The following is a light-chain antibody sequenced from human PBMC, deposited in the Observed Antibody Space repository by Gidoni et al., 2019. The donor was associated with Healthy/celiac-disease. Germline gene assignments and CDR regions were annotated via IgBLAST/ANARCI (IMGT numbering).Light chain of an antibody. Sequence: QSVLTQPASASGTPGQRVTISCSGSSSNIGSNTVNGYQQLPGTAPKLLIYSNTQRPSVVPDLFSGSKSGTSASLAISGLQSADEADYYCAAWDDCLNGWVFGGGTKLTVL. V-gene: IGLV1-44*01. CDR2: SNT. CDR1: SSNIGSNT. J-gene: IGLJ3*02. CDR3: AAWDDCLNGWV.